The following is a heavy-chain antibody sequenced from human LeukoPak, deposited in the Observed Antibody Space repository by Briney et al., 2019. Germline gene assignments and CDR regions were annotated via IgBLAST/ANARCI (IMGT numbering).Heavy chain of an antibody. Sequence: SETLSLTCAVYGASFSDSYCSWIRQSPEKGLEWIGEINNSGSTSYNPSLNSRVIMSVDRSKNQFSLRLTSVTAADTAVYYCARGRYGPRLGNWGQGTLVTVSS. D-gene: IGHD3-16*01. CDR2: INNSGST. J-gene: IGHJ4*02. CDR3: ARGRYGPRLGN. CDR1: GASFSDSY. V-gene: IGHV4-34*01.